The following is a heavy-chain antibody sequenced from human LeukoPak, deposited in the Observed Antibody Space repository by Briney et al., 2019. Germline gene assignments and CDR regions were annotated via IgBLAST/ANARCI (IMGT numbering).Heavy chain of an antibody. CDR2: INIGGTNT. CDR1: GFTFNDYY. Sequence: GGSLRLSCAASGFTFNDYYMSWTRQAPGNGLEWLSYINIGGTNTHYADSVKGRFTISRDNAKKSLYLEMNNLRAEDTAVYYCATDGAGFDTWGQGVLVTVSS. V-gene: IGHV3-11*01. J-gene: IGHJ5*02. CDR3: ATDGAGFDT.